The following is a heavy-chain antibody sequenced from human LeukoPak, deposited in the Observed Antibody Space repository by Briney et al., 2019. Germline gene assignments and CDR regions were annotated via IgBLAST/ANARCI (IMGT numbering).Heavy chain of an antibody. Sequence: SETLSLTCTVSGGSMSDYYWSWLRQPPGKGLEWIGFIFYSGSTNYNSSLKSRAGISVDTYKNQFSLTLRSVTAADTAVYYCARVDCLSASCPADYWGQGTLVLVSS. V-gene: IGHV4-59*01. CDR1: GGSMSDYY. D-gene: IGHD2-2*01. CDR3: ARVDCLSASCPADY. CDR2: IFYSGST. J-gene: IGHJ4*02.